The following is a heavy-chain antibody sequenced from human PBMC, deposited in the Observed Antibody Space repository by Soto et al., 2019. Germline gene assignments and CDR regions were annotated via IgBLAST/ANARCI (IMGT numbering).Heavy chain of an antibody. D-gene: IGHD4-4*01. CDR1: GFTFSSYS. CDR3: ARDRATVTTDGSYYYYGMDV. V-gene: IGHV3-21*01. J-gene: IGHJ6*02. Sequence: GGSLRLSCAASGFTFSSYSMNWVRQAPGKGLEWVSSISSSSSYIYYADSVKGRFTISRDNAKNSLYLQMNSLRAEDTAVYYCARDRATVTTDGSYYYYGMDVWGQGTTVTVSS. CDR2: ISSSSSYI.